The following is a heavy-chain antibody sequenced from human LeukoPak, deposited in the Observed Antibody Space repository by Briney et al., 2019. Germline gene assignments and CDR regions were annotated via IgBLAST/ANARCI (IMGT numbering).Heavy chain of an antibody. CDR3: VRDYQFIQEV. Sequence: GGSLRLSCAASGFTFSSYWMHWVRQAPGKGLVWVSRINSDGSSTRYAESVKGRFTISRDNAKNALYLQMDILRVEDTALYFCVRDYQFIQEVWGQGTTVTVSS. V-gene: IGHV3-74*01. CDR2: INSDGSST. CDR1: GFTFSSYW. J-gene: IGHJ6*02. D-gene: IGHD2-2*01.